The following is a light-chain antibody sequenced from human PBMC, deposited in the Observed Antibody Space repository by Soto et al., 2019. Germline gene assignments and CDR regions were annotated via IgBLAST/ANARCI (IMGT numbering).Light chain of an antibody. CDR2: DAS. CDR1: QSVSSC. J-gene: IGKJ1*01. V-gene: IGKV3-11*01. Sequence: EIELTQSPSILSLSPGERVTLSCRASQSVSSCFAWYQQKPGQAPRLLIYDASNRASGVPARFSGSGSWTDFTLTIRSLKNDDFAGYSCQHRRYQSMTFGKETQVDVK. CDR3: QHRRYQSMT.